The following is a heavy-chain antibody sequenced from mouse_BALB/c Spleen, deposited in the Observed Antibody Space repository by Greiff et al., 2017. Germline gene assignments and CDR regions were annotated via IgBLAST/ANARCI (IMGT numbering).Heavy chain of an antibody. CDR3: AREGYPAWFAY. CDR1: GYSITSDYA. V-gene: IGHV3-2*02. CDR2: ISYSGST. Sequence: ESGPGLVKPSQSLSLTCTVTGYSITSDYAWNWIRQFPGNKLEWMGYISYSGSTSYNPSLKSRISITRDTSKNQFFLQLNSVTTEDTATYYCAREGYPAWFAYWGQGTLVTVSA. J-gene: IGHJ3*01.